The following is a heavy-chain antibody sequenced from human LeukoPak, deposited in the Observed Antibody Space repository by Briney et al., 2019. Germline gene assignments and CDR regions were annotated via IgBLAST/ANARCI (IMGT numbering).Heavy chain of an antibody. CDR3: AGTRMVRGVIITPFDH. Sequence: GGSLRLSCAASGFSFSSYELNWVRQAPGKGLEWVSYISSSGNTIYYADSVKGRFTISRDNAKSSLYLQMNSLRAEDTAVYYCAGTRMVRGVIITPFDHWGQGTLVTVSS. J-gene: IGHJ4*02. CDR1: GFSFSSYE. V-gene: IGHV3-48*03. CDR2: ISSSGNTI. D-gene: IGHD3-10*01.